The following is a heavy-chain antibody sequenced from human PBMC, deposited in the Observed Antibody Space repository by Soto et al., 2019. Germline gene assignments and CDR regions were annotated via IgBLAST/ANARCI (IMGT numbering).Heavy chain of an antibody. D-gene: IGHD4-4*01. CDR2: ISSSSSYI. Sequence: GESLKISCAASGFTFSSYSMNWVRQAPGKGLEWVSSISSSSSYIYYADSVKGRFTISRDNAKNSLYLQMNSLRAEDTAVYYCARDYTVTTANWFDPWGQGTLVTVSS. CDR1: GFTFSSYS. J-gene: IGHJ5*02. CDR3: ARDYTVTTANWFDP. V-gene: IGHV3-21*01.